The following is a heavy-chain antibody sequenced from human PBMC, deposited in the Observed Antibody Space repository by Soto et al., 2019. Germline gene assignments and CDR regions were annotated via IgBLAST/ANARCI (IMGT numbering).Heavy chain of an antibody. CDR1: GYTFTSYY. Sequence: GASVKVSCKASGYTFTSYYMHWVRQAPGQGLEWMGIINPSGGSTSYAQKFQGRVTMTGDTSTSTVYMELSSLRSEDTAVYYCARDVVMRGIAAAGTAYYYYYYGMDVWGQGTTVTVSS. D-gene: IGHD6-13*01. V-gene: IGHV1-46*01. CDR2: INPSGGST. J-gene: IGHJ6*02. CDR3: ARDVVMRGIAAAGTAYYYYYYGMDV.